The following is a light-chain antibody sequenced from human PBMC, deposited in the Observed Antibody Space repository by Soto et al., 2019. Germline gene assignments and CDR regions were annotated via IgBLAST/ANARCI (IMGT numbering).Light chain of an antibody. CDR1: SSDVGGYNL. J-gene: IGLJ1*01. CDR2: EVN. CDR3: CSYADNNIYV. Sequence: QSVLTQPPSASGSPGQSVTISCTGTSSDVGGYNLVSWYQQHPGKAPQLMIYEVNKRPSGVPDRFSGSKSGNTASLTVSGLQAEDEADYYCCSYADNNIYVFGTGTRSPS. V-gene: IGLV2-8*01.